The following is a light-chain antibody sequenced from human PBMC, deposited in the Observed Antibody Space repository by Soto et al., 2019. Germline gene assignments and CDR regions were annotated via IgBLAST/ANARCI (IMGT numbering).Light chain of an antibody. J-gene: IGLJ2*01. V-gene: IGLV1-40*01. CDR3: QSYDSSLSVHVV. CDR1: NSNIGAGFD. CDR2: GNN. Sequence: QSVLTQPPSVSGAPGQRVTISCTGSNSNIGAGFDVHWYQQLPGTAPKLLIFGNNNRPSGVPDRFSGSKSGTSASLAITGLQAEDEADYYCQSYDSSLSVHVVFGGGTKVTVL.